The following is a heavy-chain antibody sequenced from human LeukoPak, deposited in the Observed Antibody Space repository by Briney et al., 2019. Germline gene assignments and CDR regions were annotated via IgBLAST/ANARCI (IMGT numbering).Heavy chain of an antibody. CDR2: IIPIFGTA. J-gene: IGHJ4*02. V-gene: IGHV1-69*05. Sequence: SVKVSCKASGGTFSSYAISWVRQAPGQGLEWMGRIIPIFGTANYAQKFQSRVTITTDESTSTAYMELSSLRSEDTAVYYCASDPLDCSGGSCSDYWGQGTLVTVSS. CDR3: ASDPLDCSGGSCSDY. CDR1: GGTFSSYA. D-gene: IGHD2-15*01.